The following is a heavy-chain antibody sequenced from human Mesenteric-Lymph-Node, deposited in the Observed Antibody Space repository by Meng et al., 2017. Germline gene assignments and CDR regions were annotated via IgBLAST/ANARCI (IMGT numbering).Heavy chain of an antibody. CDR2: VNSDNGDT. CDR1: GYTFTASF. CDR3: ARTLEGYFQH. Sequence: QVQLGQSGAEVKKPGASVKISCGASGYTFTASFMHWVRQAPGQRLEWMGRVNSDNGDTDYSQRFQDRVSISRDTSATTAYMELSSLRSEDTAVYYCARTLEGYFQHWGQGTLVTVSS. D-gene: IGHD3-3*01. J-gene: IGHJ1*01. V-gene: IGHV1-3*04.